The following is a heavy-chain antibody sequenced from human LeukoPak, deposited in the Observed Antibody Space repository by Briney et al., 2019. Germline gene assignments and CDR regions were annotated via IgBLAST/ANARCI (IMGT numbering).Heavy chain of an antibody. V-gene: IGHV3-21*01. CDR1: GFTFSNYX. CDR2: ISSSSSYI. J-gene: IGHJ6*03. CDR3: AKSSGWNYYYYYMDV. D-gene: IGHD6-19*01. Sequence: XAXSGFTFSNYXXNWVRQAPGKGXXXXSSISSSSSYIYYADSVKGRFTISRDNAKNSLYLQMNSLRAEDTAVYYCAKSSGWNYYYYYMDVWGKGTTVIASS.